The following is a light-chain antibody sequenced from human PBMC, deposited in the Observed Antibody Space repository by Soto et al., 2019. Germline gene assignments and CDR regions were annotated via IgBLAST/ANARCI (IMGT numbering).Light chain of an antibody. CDR1: QSVRSY. J-gene: IGKJ1*01. CDR2: DAS. CDR3: QQRCNWPLT. V-gene: IGKV3-11*01. Sequence: IVLAHAPATLSLSPGQRATLSCRASQSVRSYLAWYRQKPGQAPRLLIYDASNRATGIPARFSGSGSGTDFTLTISSLEPEDFAVYYCQQRCNWPLTFGQGTKVDIK.